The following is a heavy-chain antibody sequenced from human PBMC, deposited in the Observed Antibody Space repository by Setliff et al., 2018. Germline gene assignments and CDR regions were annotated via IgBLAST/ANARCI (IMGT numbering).Heavy chain of an antibody. CDR1: GGTFRSYG. CDR2: TIPSFGSS. J-gene: IGHJ6*03. D-gene: IGHD5-18*01. Sequence: SVKVSCKASGGTFRSYGISWVRQAPGQGLEWMGGTIPSFGSSNYAQKFQDRVTIITDESTSTAYMELSSLRTEDTAVYYCAREGVDTRSSTDYRYYMDVWGKGTTVTVSS. CDR3: AREGVDTRSSTDYRYYMDV. V-gene: IGHV1-69*05.